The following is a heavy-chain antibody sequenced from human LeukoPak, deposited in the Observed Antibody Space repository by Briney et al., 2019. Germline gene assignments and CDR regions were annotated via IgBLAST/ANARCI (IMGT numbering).Heavy chain of an antibody. Sequence: GGSLRLSCAASGFTFSSYAMSWVRQAPGKGLGWVSAISGSGGSTYYADSVKGRFTISRDNSKNTLYLQMNSLRAEDTAVYYCAKDQWLVLSYYFDYWGQGTLVTVSS. J-gene: IGHJ4*02. V-gene: IGHV3-23*01. D-gene: IGHD6-19*01. CDR3: AKDQWLVLSYYFDY. CDR1: GFTFSSYA. CDR2: ISGSGGST.